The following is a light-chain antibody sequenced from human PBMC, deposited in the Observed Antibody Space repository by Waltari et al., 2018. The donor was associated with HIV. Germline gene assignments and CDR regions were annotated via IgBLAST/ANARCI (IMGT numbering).Light chain of an antibody. Sequence: SCKSSQSLLHKNGKNYLDWYVKKPGQTPQLLMYMSSNLAAGVPVRFSGSGSGTEFTLKISRVEAEDVGLYYCMQALHTPFMFGHGTRLEI. CDR2: MSS. J-gene: IGKJ5*01. CDR1: QSLLHKNGKNY. V-gene: IGKV2-28*01. CDR3: MQALHTPFM.